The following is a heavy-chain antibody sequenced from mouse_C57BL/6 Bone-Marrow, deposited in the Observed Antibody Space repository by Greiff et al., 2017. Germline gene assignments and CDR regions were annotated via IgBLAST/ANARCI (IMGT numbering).Heavy chain of an antibody. CDR3: ARWGYNSNAYYYAMDY. V-gene: IGHV1-81*01. CDR1: GYTFTSYG. J-gene: IGHJ4*01. Sequence: QVQLQQSGAELARPGASVKLSCKASGYTFTSYGISWVKQSTGQGLEWIGEIYPSSGDTYYNEKFKGKATLTADKSSSTASMERRSLTSEDSAVYFCARWGYNSNAYYYAMDYWGQGTPVTVSA. D-gene: IGHD2-5*01. CDR2: IYPSSGDT.